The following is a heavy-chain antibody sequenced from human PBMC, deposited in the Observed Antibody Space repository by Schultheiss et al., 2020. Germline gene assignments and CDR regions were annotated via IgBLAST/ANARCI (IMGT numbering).Heavy chain of an antibody. Sequence: SETLSLTCAVYGGSFSGYYWSWIRQPPGKGLEWIGYIYYSGSTYYNPSLKSRVTISVDTSKNQFSLKLSSVTAADTAVYYCARGLYGDYSDWGQGTLVTVSS. CDR1: GGSFSGYY. D-gene: IGHD4-17*01. J-gene: IGHJ4*02. V-gene: IGHV4-34*01. CDR3: ARGLYGDYSD. CDR2: IYYSGST.